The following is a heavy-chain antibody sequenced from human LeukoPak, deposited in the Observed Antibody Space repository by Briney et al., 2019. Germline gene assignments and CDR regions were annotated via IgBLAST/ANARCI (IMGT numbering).Heavy chain of an antibody. J-gene: IGHJ4*02. CDR1: GFAFEELG. CDR3: ARAPITSPFYFDY. V-gene: IGHV3-20*04. CDR2: INWSGGST. Sequence: PGGSLRLSCTASGFAFEELGMSWVREVPGKGLEWGSGINWSGGSTGYADPLRGRFTISRDNAKNSLYLQMDSLRAEDTALYYCARAPITSPFYFDYWGQGTLVTVSS. D-gene: IGHD2-2*01.